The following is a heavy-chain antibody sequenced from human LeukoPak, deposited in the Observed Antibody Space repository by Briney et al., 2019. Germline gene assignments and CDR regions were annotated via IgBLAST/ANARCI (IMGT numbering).Heavy chain of an antibody. D-gene: IGHD3-10*01. CDR2: INPSGGST. Sequence: ASVKVSCKASGYTFTSYYMHWVRQAPGQGLEWMGIINPSGGSTSYAQKFQGRVTMTRDMSTSTVYMELSSLRSEGTAVYYCARGPRITLIRGGQWYYYMDVWGKGTTVTISS. CDR1: GYTFTSYY. J-gene: IGHJ6*03. V-gene: IGHV1-46*01. CDR3: ARGPRITLIRGGQWYYYMDV.